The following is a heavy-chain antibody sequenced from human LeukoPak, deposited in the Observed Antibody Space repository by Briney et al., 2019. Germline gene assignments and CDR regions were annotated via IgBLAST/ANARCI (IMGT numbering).Heavy chain of an antibody. CDR2: IYPRDGST. V-gene: IGHV1-46*01. CDR1: GYIFINIY. J-gene: IGHJ4*02. CDR3: ARDQEGFDY. Sequence: ASVKVACKASGYIFINIYIQWVRQAPGQGLEWVGMIYPRDGSTSYAQNFQGRVTVTRDTSTSTVHIELSGLTSEDTAVYYCARDQEGFDYWGQGTLVTVSS.